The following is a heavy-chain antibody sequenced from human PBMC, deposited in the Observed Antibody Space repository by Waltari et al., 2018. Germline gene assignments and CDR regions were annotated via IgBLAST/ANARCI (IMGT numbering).Heavy chain of an antibody. V-gene: IGHV4-59*07. CDR1: GGSINNYY. CDR2: IYYKGST. Sequence: VQLQASGSGLVKPSDTLSLSCSVSGGSINNYYWAWIRQRPGQALEWIGHIYYKGSTTYNPALKDRVTLSIHSSRDVFSLALTSVTTADTAVYFCARLDQGVTRSNYYFNLDVWDEGTTVTVSS. D-gene: IGHD3-10*01. J-gene: IGHJ6*03. CDR3: ARLDQGVTRSNYYFNLDV.